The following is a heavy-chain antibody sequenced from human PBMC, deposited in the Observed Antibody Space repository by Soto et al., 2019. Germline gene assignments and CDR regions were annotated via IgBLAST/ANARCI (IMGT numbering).Heavy chain of an antibody. V-gene: IGHV3-33*01. CDR1: GFTVSSYG. J-gene: IGHJ5*02. D-gene: IGHD3-3*01. CDR2: LWYDGSNK. CDR3: ERDFGTYYDFGRGYSDPPHWFDP. Sequence: QVQLVESGGGVVQPGRSLRLSCAASGFTVSSYGMHWVRQAPGKGLEWVAVLWYDGSNKYYADSVKGRFTISSDTSKNTLYLKTHSLRAEDTAVYYCERDFGTYYDFGRGYSDPPHWFDPWGKGTLVTVSS.